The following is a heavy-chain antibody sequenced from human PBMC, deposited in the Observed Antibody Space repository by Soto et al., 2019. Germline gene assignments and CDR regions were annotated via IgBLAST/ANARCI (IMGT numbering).Heavy chain of an antibody. Sequence: GGSLRLSCAASGFTFRSFTMSWVRQAPGKGLEWVSTISSNSAYIYYTDALRGRFTISRDNAKNSLHLQMNSLRAEDTAVYYCARGGSAERQTDGDSYHYYPMDVWGQGTTVTVSS. CDR3: ARGGSAERQTDGDSYHYYPMDV. V-gene: IGHV3-21*01. J-gene: IGHJ6*02. D-gene: IGHD3-22*01. CDR1: GFTFRSFT. CDR2: ISSNSAYI.